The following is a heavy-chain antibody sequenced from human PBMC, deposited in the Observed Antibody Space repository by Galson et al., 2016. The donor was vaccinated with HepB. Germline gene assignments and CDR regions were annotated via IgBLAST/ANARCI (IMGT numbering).Heavy chain of an antibody. Sequence: SLRLSCAASGFSFSIYAMHWVRQAPGKGLESVSTISHNGITTNYADSVKGRFTISRDNSKNTLYLQMSSLRADDTAVYYCVRDDTYYYASGIGPLWGQGTLVTVSS. CDR2: ISHNGITT. V-gene: IGHV3-64D*06. CDR3: VRDDTYYYASGIGPL. J-gene: IGHJ4*02. D-gene: IGHD3-10*01. CDR1: GFSFSIYA.